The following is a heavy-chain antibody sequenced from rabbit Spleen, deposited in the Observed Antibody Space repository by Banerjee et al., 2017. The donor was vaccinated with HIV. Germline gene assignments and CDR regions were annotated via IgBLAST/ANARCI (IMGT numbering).Heavy chain of an antibody. D-gene: IGHD1-1*01. V-gene: IGHV1S45*01. CDR1: GIDFSNNYY. J-gene: IGHJ2*01. CDR2: IYTNKADI. CDR3: ARSTSGVYGFDP. Sequence: QEQLEESGGDLVKPGGTLTLTCKASGIDFSNNYYISWVRQAPGKGPEWITSIYTNKADIYYANWAKGRFTGSKTSSTTVTLQMASLTAADTATYFCARSTSGVYGFDPWGPGTLVTVS.